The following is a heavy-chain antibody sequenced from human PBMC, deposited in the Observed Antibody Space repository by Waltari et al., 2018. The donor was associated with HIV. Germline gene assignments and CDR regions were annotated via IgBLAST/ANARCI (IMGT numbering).Heavy chain of an antibody. D-gene: IGHD4-4*01. V-gene: IGHV4-39*01. CDR1: GGSITSSSYY. CDR2: MAYGGST. J-gene: IGHJ5*02. Sequence: QLQLQESGPGLVKSSETLSLTCTVSGGSITSSSYYWGWIRKPPGRGLEWFGSMAYGGSTYQKSTVSTRPTKTVETSKNQFSLKLTSVSAAETAVYYCARSFSGYSNYFDPWGQGTLVTVSS. CDR3: ARSFSGYSNYFDP.